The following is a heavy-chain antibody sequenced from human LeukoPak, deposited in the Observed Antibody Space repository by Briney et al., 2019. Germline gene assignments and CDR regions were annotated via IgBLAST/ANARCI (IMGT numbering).Heavy chain of an antibody. CDR1: GFTFDDYA. CDR2: ISGSGGST. V-gene: IGHV3-23*01. J-gene: IGHJ3*02. D-gene: IGHD3-16*01. Sequence: GGSLRLSCAASGFTFDDYAMHWVRQVPGKGLEWVSAISGSGGSTYYADSVKGRFTISRDNSKNTLYLQMNSLRAEDAAVYYCSKGGVYTADDAFDIWGQGTMVTVSS. CDR3: SKGGVYTADDAFDI.